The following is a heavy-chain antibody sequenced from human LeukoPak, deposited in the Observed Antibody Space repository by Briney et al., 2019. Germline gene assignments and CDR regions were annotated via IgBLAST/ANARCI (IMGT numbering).Heavy chain of an antibody. CDR1: GFTFSSYA. J-gene: IGHJ4*02. V-gene: IGHV3-64*01. CDR2: ISSNGGST. CDR3: AKVTGVWLAVAGIFDY. D-gene: IGHD6-19*01. Sequence: GGSLRLSCAASGFTFSSYAMHWVRQAPGKGLEYVSAISSNGGSTYYANSVKGRFTISRDNSKNTLYLQMGSLRAEDTAVYYCAKVTGVWLAVAGIFDYWGQGTLVTVSS.